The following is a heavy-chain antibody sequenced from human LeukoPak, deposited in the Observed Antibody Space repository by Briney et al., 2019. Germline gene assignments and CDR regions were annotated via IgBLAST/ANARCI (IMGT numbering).Heavy chain of an antibody. D-gene: IGHD7-27*01. Sequence: QPGGSLKISCAASGFTFSTYAMSWIRQAPGKGLEWVSAISSGGGNTDYADSVKGRLTTSRDNSKNTLYLQMNSLRVEDTAEYYCGKGAQRKLLGAIRDQFYMDVWGKGTTVTVS. CDR2: ISSGGGNT. V-gene: IGHV3-23*01. CDR1: GFTFSTYA. J-gene: IGHJ6*03. CDR3: GKGAQRKLLGAIRDQFYMDV.